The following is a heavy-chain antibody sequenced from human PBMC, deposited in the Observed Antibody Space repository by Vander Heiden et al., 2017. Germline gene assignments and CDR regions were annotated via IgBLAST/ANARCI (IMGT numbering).Heavy chain of an antibody. CDR3: ARQNDGNYGDYPYEF. J-gene: IGHJ4*02. D-gene: IGHD4-17*01. CDR2: IYPADSET. V-gene: IGHV5-51*01. Sequence: LVQSGAEVNKPGESLKISCQASGYTFSDSWIGWVRQMPGKGLESMGVIYPADSETRYSPSFEGQVTMSVDKSTNTAYLEWRSLKASDSAMYYCARQNDGNYGDYPYEFWGQGTQVTVSS. CDR1: GYTFSDSW.